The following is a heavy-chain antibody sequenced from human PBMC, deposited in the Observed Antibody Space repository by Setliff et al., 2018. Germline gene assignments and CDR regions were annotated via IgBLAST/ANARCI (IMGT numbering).Heavy chain of an antibody. Sequence: PSETLSLTCAVYGGSFQGYYWSWIRQSPEGGLEWIGEINSSGDTNYNPSLESRVTMSIDPSKNQSSLTLTSVRAADTAVYFCAKAKGHLGYYRLVLNYFRHWGQGTPVTVSS. CDR2: INSSGDT. J-gene: IGHJ1*01. D-gene: IGHD3-22*01. CDR3: AKAKGHLGYYRLVLNYFRH. V-gene: IGHV4-34*01. CDR1: GGSFQGYY.